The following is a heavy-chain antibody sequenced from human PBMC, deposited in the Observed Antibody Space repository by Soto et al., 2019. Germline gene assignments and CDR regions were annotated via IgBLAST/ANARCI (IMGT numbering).Heavy chain of an antibody. Sequence: SVKVSCKASGGTFSSYAISWVRQAPGQGLEWMGGIIPIFGTANYAQKFQGRVTITADKSTSTAYMELSSLRSEDTAVYYCASYYYDSSGYYYSPFDYWGQGTLVTVSS. D-gene: IGHD3-22*01. J-gene: IGHJ4*02. CDR2: IIPIFGTA. V-gene: IGHV1-69*06. CDR3: ASYYYDSSGYYYSPFDY. CDR1: GGTFSSYA.